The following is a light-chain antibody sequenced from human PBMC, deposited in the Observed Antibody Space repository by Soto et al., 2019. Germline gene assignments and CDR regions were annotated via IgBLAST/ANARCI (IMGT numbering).Light chain of an antibody. Sequence: DIQMTQSPSTLSASVGDRVTITCRASQNINKRLACYQQKPGKAPNRLIYDASTLESGVPARFSGGYSGTEFTLTISSLKPEDFATFYCKQYNSYPCTFGLGTKVDIK. CDR1: QNINKR. J-gene: IGKJ1*01. V-gene: IGKV1-5*01. CDR3: KQYNSYPCT. CDR2: DAS.